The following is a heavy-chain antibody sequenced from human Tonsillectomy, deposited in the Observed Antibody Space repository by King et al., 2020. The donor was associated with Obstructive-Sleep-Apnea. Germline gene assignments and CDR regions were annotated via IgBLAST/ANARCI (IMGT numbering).Heavy chain of an antibody. J-gene: IGHJ4*02. CDR3: ARGRGVCSGGSCFFRTFDY. CDR1: GFTFSSYS. D-gene: IGHD2-15*01. CDR2: ISSSSSYI. Sequence: VQLVESGGGLVKPGGSLRLSCAASGFTFSSYSMNWVRQAPGKGLEWVSSISSSSSYIYYADSVKGRFTISRDNSKNSLYLQMNSLRAEDTAVYYCARGRGVCSGGSCFFRTFDYWGQGTLVTVSS. V-gene: IGHV3-21*01.